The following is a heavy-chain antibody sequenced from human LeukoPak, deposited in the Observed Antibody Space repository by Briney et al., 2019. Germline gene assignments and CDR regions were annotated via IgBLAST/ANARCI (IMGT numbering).Heavy chain of an antibody. J-gene: IGHJ4*02. CDR3: ARLISGRVDY. Sequence: PGGSLRLSCAASGFTFSSYEMNWVRQPPGKGLEWIGSIYYSGSTYYNPSLKSRVTISIDTSKNQFSLKLSSVTAADTAVYYCARLISGRVDYWGQGTLVTVSS. V-gene: IGHV4-39*01. CDR1: GFTFSSYE. CDR2: IYYSGST. D-gene: IGHD6-19*01.